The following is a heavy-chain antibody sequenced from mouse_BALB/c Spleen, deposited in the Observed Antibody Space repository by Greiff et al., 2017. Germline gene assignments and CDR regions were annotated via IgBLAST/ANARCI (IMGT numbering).Heavy chain of an antibody. CDR1: GYTFTSYW. D-gene: IGHD1-1*01. Sequence: VQLVESGPELVRPGASVKMSCKASGYTFTSYWMHWVKQRPGQGLEWIGMIDPSNSETRLNQKFKDKATLNVDKSSNTAYMQLSSLTSEDSAVYDCARNYCGSSYWFAYWGQGTLVTVSA. V-gene: IGHV1S127*01. CDR3: ARNYCGSSYWFAY. CDR2: IDPSNSET. J-gene: IGHJ3*01.